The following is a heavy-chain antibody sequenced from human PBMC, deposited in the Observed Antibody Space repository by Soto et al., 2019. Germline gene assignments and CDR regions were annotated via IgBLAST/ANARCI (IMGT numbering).Heavy chain of an antibody. D-gene: IGHD5-12*01. CDR2: IYYSGST. CDR1: GGSISSGGYY. J-gene: IGHJ5*02. Sequence: QVQLQESGPGLVKPSQTLSLTCTVSGGSISSGGYYWSWIRQHPGKGLEWIGYIYYSGSTYYNPSFQRRVTISVDTSKHQFSRKLSSVTAADTAVYYCAREEGGGYDHRWFDPWGQGTLVTVSS. CDR3: AREEGGGYDHRWFDP. V-gene: IGHV4-31*03.